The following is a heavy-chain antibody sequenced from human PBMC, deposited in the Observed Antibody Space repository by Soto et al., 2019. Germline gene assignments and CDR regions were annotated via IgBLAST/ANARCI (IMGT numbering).Heavy chain of an antibody. Sequence: GGSLRLSCAGSGSTFGTYSMNWVRQAAGKGLEWIAYISYDSDTIQYADSVKGRFTISRDNAKNTLYLQMNSLRAEDTAVYYCAKDFLRRTIFGVVIPRHSWFDPWGQGTLVTVSS. D-gene: IGHD3-3*01. CDR1: GSTFGTYS. CDR2: ISYDSDTI. CDR3: AKDFLRRTIFGVVIPRHSWFDP. V-gene: IGHV3-48*01. J-gene: IGHJ5*02.